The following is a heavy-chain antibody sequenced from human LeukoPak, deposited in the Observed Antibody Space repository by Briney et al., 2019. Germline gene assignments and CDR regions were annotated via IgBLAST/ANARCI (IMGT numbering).Heavy chain of an antibody. CDR1: GFTFSNAW. V-gene: IGHV4-34*01. CDR2: INHSGST. Sequence: GSLRLSCAASGFTFSNAWMSWVRQAPGKGLEWIGEINHSGSTNYNPSLKSRVTLSVDTSKKQFSLKLSSVTAADTAVYYCARGPYYDNRRRYFYYYYMDVWGKGTTVTVSS. J-gene: IGHJ6*03. CDR3: ARGPYYDNRRRYFYYYYMDV. D-gene: IGHD3-22*01.